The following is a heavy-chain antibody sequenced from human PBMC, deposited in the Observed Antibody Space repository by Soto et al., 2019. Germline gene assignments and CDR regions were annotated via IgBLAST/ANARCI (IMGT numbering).Heavy chain of an antibody. CDR3: AGDYDILTGYSPY. J-gene: IGHJ4*02. V-gene: IGHV4-59*01. CDR2: IYYSGST. Sequence: SETLSLTCTFSGGSISSYYWSWIRQPPGKGLEWIGYIYYSGSTNYNPSLKSRVTISVDTSKNQFSLKLSSVTAADTAVYYCAGDYDILTGYSPYWGQGTLVTVSS. CDR1: GGSISSYY. D-gene: IGHD3-9*01.